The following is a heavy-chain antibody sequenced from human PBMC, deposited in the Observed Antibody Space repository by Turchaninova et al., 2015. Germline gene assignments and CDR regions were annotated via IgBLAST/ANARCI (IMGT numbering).Heavy chain of an antibody. V-gene: IGHV4-38-2*01. CDR2: IDHSGGT. J-gene: IGHJ5*02. CDR3: ARAIAARGAYNWFDP. D-gene: IGHD6-6*01. CDR1: GYSISSGYS. Sequence: QVQLRESGPGLVKPSGTLSLTLAVPGYSISSGYSWGWRRQPPGKGLAWIGSIDHSGGTYYNPSLKSRVTISVDTSKNQFSLKLSSVTAADTAVYYCARAIAARGAYNWFDPWGQGTLVTVSS.